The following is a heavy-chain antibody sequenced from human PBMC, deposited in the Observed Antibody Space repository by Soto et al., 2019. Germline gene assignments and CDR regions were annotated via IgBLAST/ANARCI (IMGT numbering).Heavy chain of an antibody. D-gene: IGHD2-2*01. CDR2: IYPEDSDT. CDR1: GYSFTSYW. J-gene: IGHJ5*01. CDR3: AKPFDTSNWYDF. V-gene: IGHV5-51*01. Sequence: GESLKISCKASGYSFTSYWIGWVRQMPGKGLELMGIIYPEDSDTRYSPSFRGQVTISADKSISTAYLQWSSLGASDTAMYYCAKPFDTSNWYDFWGQGTLVTVSS.